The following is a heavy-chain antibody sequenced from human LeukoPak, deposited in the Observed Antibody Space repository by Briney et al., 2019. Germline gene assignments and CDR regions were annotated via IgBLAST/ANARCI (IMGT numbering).Heavy chain of an antibody. CDR2: IKQDGSEK. V-gene: IGHV3-7*01. J-gene: IGHJ5*01. D-gene: IGHD3-10*01. CDR1: GFTFSSYW. CDR3: AKEGAYPIITYDS. Sequence: GGSLRLSCAASGFTFSSYWMNWVRQAPGKGLEWVANIKQDGSEKYYVDSVKGRFTISRDNAKNSLYLQMNSLRAEDTAVYYCAKEGAYPIITYDSWGQGTLVTVSS.